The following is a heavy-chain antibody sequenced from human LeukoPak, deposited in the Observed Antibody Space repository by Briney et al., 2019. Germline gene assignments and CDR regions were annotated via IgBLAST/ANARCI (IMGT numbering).Heavy chain of an antibody. CDR2: ISDSGGST. J-gene: IGHJ4*02. CDR1: GFTFSDYY. Sequence: GGSLRLSCAVSGFTFSDYYMTWIRQAPGKGLEWVSGISDSGGSTYYADSVKGRFTIARDNSKNTLYMQMNSLRAEDTAIYYCAKAHYHGSTSGDYWGQGTLVTVSS. CDR3: AKAHYHGSTSGDY. V-gene: IGHV3-23*01. D-gene: IGHD3-10*01.